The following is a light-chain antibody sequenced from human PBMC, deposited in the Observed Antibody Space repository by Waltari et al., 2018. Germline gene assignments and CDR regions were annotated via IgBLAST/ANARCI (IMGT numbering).Light chain of an antibody. J-gene: IGLJ2*01. CDR3: SSYAGSNYVA. Sequence: QSALTQPPSASGSPGQSVTISCTGTSSDIGGYNYVSWYQQRPGKAPKLLIYEVTKRPSGVPDRFSGSKSANTASRTVSGLQAEDEADYYCSSYAGSNYVAFGGGTKLTVL. V-gene: IGLV2-8*01. CDR1: SSDIGGYNY. CDR2: EVT.